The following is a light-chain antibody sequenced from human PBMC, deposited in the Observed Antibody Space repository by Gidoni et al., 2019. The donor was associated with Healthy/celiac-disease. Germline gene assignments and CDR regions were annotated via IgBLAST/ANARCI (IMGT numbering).Light chain of an antibody. CDR2: SNN. J-gene: IGLJ2*01. CDR1: SSNIGSNT. CDR3: AAWDDSLNGLVV. V-gene: IGLV1-44*01. Sequence: QSVLPQPHSASGTPGQRVTISCSGSSSNIGSNTVTWYQQLPGTAPKLLIYSNNQRPSGVPDRFSGSKSGTSASLAISGLQSEDEADYYCAAWDDSLNGLVVFGGGTKLTVL.